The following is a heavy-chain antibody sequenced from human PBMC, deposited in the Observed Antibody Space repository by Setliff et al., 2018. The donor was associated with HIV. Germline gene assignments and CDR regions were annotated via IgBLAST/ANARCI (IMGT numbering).Heavy chain of an antibody. Sequence: VASVKVSCKASGGTFSRHAINWVRQAPGQGLEWMGAIIPIHGTPNYAQKFQGRVSMTEEKSTDTAYMELSSLRSDDTAVYYCATFYNSGSLTSFDYWGQGTVVTVS. J-gene: IGHJ4*02. CDR3: ATFYNSGSLTSFDY. CDR2: IIPIHGTP. D-gene: IGHD3-10*01. V-gene: IGHV1-69*10. CDR1: GGTFSRHA.